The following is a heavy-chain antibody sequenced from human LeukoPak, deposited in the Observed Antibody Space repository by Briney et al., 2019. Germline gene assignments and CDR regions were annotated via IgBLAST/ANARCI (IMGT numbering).Heavy chain of an antibody. J-gene: IGHJ5*02. Sequence: GRSLRLSCAASGFTFSSYAMHWVRQAPGKGLEWVAVISYDGSNKYYADSVKGRFTISRDDSKKTLYLQMNSLRAEDTAVYYCARAGQPYNWFDPWGQGTLVTVSS. V-gene: IGHV3-30*01. CDR2: ISYDGSNK. CDR3: ARAGQPYNWFDP. D-gene: IGHD3-10*01. CDR1: GFTFSSYA.